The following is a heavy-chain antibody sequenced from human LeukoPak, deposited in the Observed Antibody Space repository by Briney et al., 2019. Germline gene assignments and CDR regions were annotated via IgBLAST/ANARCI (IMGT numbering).Heavy chain of an antibody. D-gene: IGHD3-22*01. CDR3: ARGSVIGGYYY. CDR2: INHSGST. Sequence: PGGSLRLSCAASGFTFSSYSMNWVRQPPGKGLEWIGEINHSGSTNYNPSLKSRVTISVDTSKNQFSLKLSSVTAADTAVYYCARGSVIGGYYYWGQGTLVTVSS. V-gene: IGHV4-34*01. CDR1: GFTFSSYS. J-gene: IGHJ4*02.